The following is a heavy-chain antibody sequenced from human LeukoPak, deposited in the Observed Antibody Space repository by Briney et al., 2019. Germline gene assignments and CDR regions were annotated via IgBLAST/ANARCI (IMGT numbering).Heavy chain of an antibody. D-gene: IGHD5-12*01. V-gene: IGHV1-2*02. CDR2: INPNSGST. CDR1: GYTFTDYF. J-gene: IGHJ4*02. Sequence: ASVKVSCKASGYTFTDYFMHWVRRAPGQGLEWMGWINPNSGSTYYAPKFQGGVTMTRDTSINTAYMELSRLRSDDTAVYCARDGPGYSGYVRYWGQGTLVTVSS. CDR3: ARDGPGYSGYVRY.